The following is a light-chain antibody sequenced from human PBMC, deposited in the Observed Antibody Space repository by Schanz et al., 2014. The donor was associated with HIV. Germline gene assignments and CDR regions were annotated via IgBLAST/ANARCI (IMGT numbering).Light chain of an antibody. Sequence: QSALTQPASVSGSPGQSITISCNGTSSDVGGYKYLSWYQQYPGKAPKLIIFDVDNRPSGVSSRFSASKSGNTASLTISGLQAEDEADYYCGSYTSSNTPWMFGGGTKLTVL. J-gene: IGLJ3*02. CDR1: SSDVGGYKY. CDR2: DVD. V-gene: IGLV2-14*01. CDR3: GSYTSSNTPWM.